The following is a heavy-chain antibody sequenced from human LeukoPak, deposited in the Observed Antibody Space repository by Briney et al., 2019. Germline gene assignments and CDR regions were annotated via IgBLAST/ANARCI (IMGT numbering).Heavy chain of an antibody. Sequence: ASVSVSCAVSEYTFTKFAIHWVRQAPGQRLEWMGWIDAGDGKTKYSQNFQVRVTINRATSASIAYLELSSLRSEDTVVYSCARGHWERSGWYYFDYWGQGTVVTVSS. J-gene: IGHJ4*02. D-gene: IGHD6-19*01. CDR1: EYTFTKFA. V-gene: IGHV1-3*01. CDR2: IDAGDGKT. CDR3: ARGHWERSGWYYFDY.